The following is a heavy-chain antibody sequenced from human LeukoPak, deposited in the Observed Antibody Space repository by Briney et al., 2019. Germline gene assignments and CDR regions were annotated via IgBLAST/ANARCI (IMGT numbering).Heavy chain of an antibody. Sequence: PSETLSLTCTISGGSISSGSYYWSWIRQPAGKGLDWIGRIYTTGSTNYNPSLKSRVTISVDTSKNQFSLKLSSVTAADTAVYYCARRTLYYDILTGSFDYWGQGTLVTVSS. CDR1: GGSISSGSYY. D-gene: IGHD3-9*01. J-gene: IGHJ4*02. CDR2: IYTTGST. CDR3: ARRTLYYDILTGSFDY. V-gene: IGHV4-61*02.